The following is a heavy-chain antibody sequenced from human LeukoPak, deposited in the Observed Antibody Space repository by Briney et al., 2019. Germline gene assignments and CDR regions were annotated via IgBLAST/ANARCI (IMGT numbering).Heavy chain of an antibody. V-gene: IGHV3-23*01. Sequence: GGSLRLSCAASGFTFSSYAMYWVRQAPGKGLEWVSGIGGGGGARTYYADSVKGRFTISRDNSKNTLYLQMNSLRAEDTAVYYCAKKVSAVAGERGLDCWGQGTLVAVSS. D-gene: IGHD6-19*01. CDR1: GFTFSSYA. CDR2: IGGGGGART. CDR3: AKKVSAVAGERGLDC. J-gene: IGHJ4*02.